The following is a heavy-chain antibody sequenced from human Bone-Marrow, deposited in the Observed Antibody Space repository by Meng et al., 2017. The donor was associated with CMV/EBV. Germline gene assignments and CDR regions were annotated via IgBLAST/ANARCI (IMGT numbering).Heavy chain of an antibody. CDR2: ISYDGSNK. CDR1: GFTFSSYA. Sequence: LSLTCAASGFTFSSYAMHWVRQAPGKGLEWVAVISYDGSNKYYADSVKGRFTISRDNSKNTLYLQMNSLRAEDTAVYYCARDGAIAAAGTGDYWVQGTVVTVSS. J-gene: IGHJ4*02. D-gene: IGHD6-13*01. CDR3: ARDGAIAAAGTGDY. V-gene: IGHV3-30-3*01.